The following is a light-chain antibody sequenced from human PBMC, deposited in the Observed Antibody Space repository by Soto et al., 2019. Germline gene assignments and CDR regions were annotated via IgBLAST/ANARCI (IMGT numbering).Light chain of an antibody. CDR1: QDITNY. Sequence: PLTQSPSSLSASVGDRVTITCRASQDITNYLGWYQQRSGKAPRLLIYAASTLQRGVPSRFSGSGSGTDFTLTISSLQPEDFETYYCQHLTGTFGQGTTLEIK. CDR2: AAS. J-gene: IGKJ2*01. V-gene: IGKV1-9*01. CDR3: QHLTGT.